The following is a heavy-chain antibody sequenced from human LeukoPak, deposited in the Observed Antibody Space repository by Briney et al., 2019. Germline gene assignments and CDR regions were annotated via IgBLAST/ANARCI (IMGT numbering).Heavy chain of an antibody. V-gene: IGHV3-21*01. CDR1: GFTFSSYS. D-gene: IGHD3-10*01. CDR2: ISSSGTYV. Sequence: GGSLRLSCAASGFTFSSYSMNWVRQAPGKGLEWVSSISSSGTYVYYADSVKGRFTISRDNAKNSLSLQMNSLRAEDTAVYYCARDSGGFSFDYWGQGTLVTVSS. J-gene: IGHJ4*02. CDR3: ARDSGGFSFDY.